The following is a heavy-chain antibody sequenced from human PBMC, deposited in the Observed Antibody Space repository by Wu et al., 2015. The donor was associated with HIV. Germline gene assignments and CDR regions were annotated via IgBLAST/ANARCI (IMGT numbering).Heavy chain of an antibody. V-gene: IGHV1-69*01. CDR2: IIPIFGTA. CDR3: ARDSSSGSSAFDI. CDR1: GYTFTSYY. D-gene: IGHD3-10*01. J-gene: IGHJ3*02. Sequence: QVQLVQSGAEVKKPGASVKVSCKASGYTFTSYYMHWVRQAPGQGLEWMGGIIPIFGTANYAQKFQGRVTITTDESTSTAYMELSSLRSEDTAVYYCARDSSSGSSAFDIWAKGQWSPSLQ.